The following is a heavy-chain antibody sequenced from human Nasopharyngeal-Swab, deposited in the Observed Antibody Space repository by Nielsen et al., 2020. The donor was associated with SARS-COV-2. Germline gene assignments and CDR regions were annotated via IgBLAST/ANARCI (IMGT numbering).Heavy chain of an antibody. D-gene: IGHD3-22*01. CDR1: GGTFSSCA. CDR3: SRTYYYDSSGRNAFDI. Sequence: SVKVSCKTSGGTFSSCAISWVRQAPGQGLEWMGGIIPIFGTANYAQKFQGRVTITADESTSTAYMELSSLRSEDTAVYYCSRTYYYDSSGRNAFDIWGQGTMVTVSS. V-gene: IGHV1-69*13. CDR2: IIPIFGTA. J-gene: IGHJ3*02.